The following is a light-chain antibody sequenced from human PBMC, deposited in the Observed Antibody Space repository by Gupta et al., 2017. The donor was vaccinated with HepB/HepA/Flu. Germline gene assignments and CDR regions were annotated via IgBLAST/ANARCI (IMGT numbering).Light chain of an antibody. Sequence: EIVLTQSPGTLSLSPGDRATLSCRASQTIQHTYLAWYQQKPGQAPRFLIFAASSRASGIPDRFSGSGSGTESTLTISRVEPEDFAVYYCQQDGSTPLTFGRGTKLEIK. CDR1: QTIQHTY. CDR3: QQDGSTPLT. J-gene: IGKJ4*01. CDR2: AAS. V-gene: IGKV3-20*01.